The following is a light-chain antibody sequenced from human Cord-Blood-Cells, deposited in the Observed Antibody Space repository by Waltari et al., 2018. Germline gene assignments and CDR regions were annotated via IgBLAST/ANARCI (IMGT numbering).Light chain of an antibody. Sequence: IQIPQPPSSLSPSLGARVPITCRASQSISSYLNWYQQKPGKAPKLLIYAASSLQSGVPSRFSGSGSGTDFTLTISSLQPEDFATYYCQQSYSTPYTFGQGTKLEIK. CDR3: QQSYSTPYT. V-gene: IGKV1-39*01. J-gene: IGKJ2*01. CDR1: QSISSY. CDR2: AAS.